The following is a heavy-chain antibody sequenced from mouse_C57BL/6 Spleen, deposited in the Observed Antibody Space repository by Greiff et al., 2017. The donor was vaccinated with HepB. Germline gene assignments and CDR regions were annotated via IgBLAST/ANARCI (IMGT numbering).Heavy chain of an antibody. V-gene: IGHV1-53*01. J-gene: IGHJ1*03. CDR3: ARKAYGSSHWYFDV. CDR1: GYTFTSYW. CDR2: INPSNGGT. D-gene: IGHD1-1*01. Sequence: QVQLKQPGTELVKPGASVKLSCKASGYTFTSYWMHWVKQRPGQGLEWIGNINPSNGGTNYNEKFKSKATLTVDKSSSTAYMQLSSLTSEDSAVYYCARKAYGSSHWYFDVWGTGTTVTVSS.